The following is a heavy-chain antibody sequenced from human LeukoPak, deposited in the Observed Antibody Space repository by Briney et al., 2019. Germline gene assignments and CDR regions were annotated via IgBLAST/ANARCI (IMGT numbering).Heavy chain of an antibody. Sequence: GASVKVSCKASGYTFTSYYMHWVRQAPGQGLEWMGIINPSGGSTSYAQKFQGRVTVTRDMSTSTAYMELSSLRSEDTAVYYCAADPIQSGYDGTRYYYGMDVWGQGTTVTVSS. CDR2: INPSGGST. CDR3: AADPIQSGYDGTRYYYGMDV. J-gene: IGHJ6*02. CDR1: GYTFTSYY. D-gene: IGHD5-12*01. V-gene: IGHV1-46*01.